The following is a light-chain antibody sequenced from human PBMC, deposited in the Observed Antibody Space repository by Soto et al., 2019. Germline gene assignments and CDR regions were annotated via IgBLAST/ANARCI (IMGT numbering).Light chain of an antibody. J-gene: IGKJ2*01. CDR1: QSILYSFNNKNY. Sequence: DIVMTQSPDSLPMSLGERATINCKSSQSILYSFNNKNYLAWYQQKPGQPPKLLIYWASTRESGVPDRFSGSGSGTDFALTISGLQADAVAVYCSQQYPSTPYTFGHGTKLESK. V-gene: IGKV4-1*01. CDR3: QQYPSTPYT. CDR2: WAS.